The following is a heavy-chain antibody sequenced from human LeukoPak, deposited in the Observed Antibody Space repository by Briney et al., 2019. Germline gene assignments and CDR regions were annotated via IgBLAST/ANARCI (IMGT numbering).Heavy chain of an antibody. CDR1: GFTFSIYW. V-gene: IGHV3-7*01. CDR2: IKEDGSEE. D-gene: IGHD6-6*01. J-gene: IGHJ4*02. Sequence: PGGFLRLSCTASGFTFSIYWMSWVRQAPGKGLEWVASIKEDGSEEHYVDSVKGRFTISRDNARNSVHVQMNSLRAEDTAVYFCARIRPGNYFDYWGQGALVTVSS. CDR3: ARIRPGNYFDY.